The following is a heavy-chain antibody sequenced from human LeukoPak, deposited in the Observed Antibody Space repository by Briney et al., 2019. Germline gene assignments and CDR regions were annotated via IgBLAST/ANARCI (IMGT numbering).Heavy chain of an antibody. CDR1: GFTFDDYA. D-gene: IGHD5-18*01. Sequence: TGGSLRLSCAASGFTFDDYAMHWVRQGPGKGLEWVSLISGDGGITYYADSVRGRLTISRDNSKNSLYLQMNSLRTEDTALYYCAKDIGGYSFAADYWGQGTLVTVSS. V-gene: IGHV3-43*02. CDR2: ISGDGGIT. CDR3: AKDIGGYSFAADY. J-gene: IGHJ4*02.